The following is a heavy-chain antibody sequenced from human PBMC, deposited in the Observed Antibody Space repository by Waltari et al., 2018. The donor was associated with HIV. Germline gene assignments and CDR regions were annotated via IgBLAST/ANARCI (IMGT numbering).Heavy chain of an antibody. CDR2: INDSGST. V-gene: IGHV4-39*07. D-gene: IGHD3-3*01. J-gene: IGHJ6*02. CDR3: ARIQNYDFWSGYSMLYYGMDV. Sequence: QLELQESGPGLVKPSETLSLSCTVSGGSISSSSYYWGWIRQPPGKGLAWIGSINDSGSTYYNPSLKSRVTISVDTSKNQFSLKLTSVTAADTAVFYCARIQNYDFWSGYSMLYYGMDVWGQGTTVTVSS. CDR1: GGSISSSSYY.